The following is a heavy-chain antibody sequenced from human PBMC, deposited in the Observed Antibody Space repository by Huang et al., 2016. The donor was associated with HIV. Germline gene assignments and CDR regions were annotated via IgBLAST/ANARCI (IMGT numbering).Heavy chain of an antibody. V-gene: IGHV3-21*06. Sequence: EVQLVESGGGLVKPGGSLRLSCVASGFTFTNYAMNWGRQAPGEGLEWVSAIGSSSSYIYYADSVKGRFTISRDDAKNSLYLQMNSLRAEDTAVYYCARPQGDKVRGIIRSYYYYYGMDVWGRGTTVTVSS. J-gene: IGHJ6*02. CDR2: IGSSSSYI. CDR3: ARPQGDKVRGIIRSYYYYYGMDV. CDR1: GFTFTNYA. D-gene: IGHD3-10*01.